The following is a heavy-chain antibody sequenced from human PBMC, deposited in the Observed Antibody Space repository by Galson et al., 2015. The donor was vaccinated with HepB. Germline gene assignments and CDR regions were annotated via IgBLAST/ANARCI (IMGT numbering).Heavy chain of an antibody. CDR3: AREVAAAGKEFDY. CDR1: GYTFTSYD. D-gene: IGHD6-13*01. Sequence: SVKVSCKASGYTFTSYDINWVRQATGQGLEWMGWMNPNSGNTGYAQKFQGRVTMTRNTSISTAYMELSSLRSEDTAVYYCAREVAAAGKEFDYWGQVTLVAVSS. CDR2: MNPNSGNT. J-gene: IGHJ4*02. V-gene: IGHV1-8*01.